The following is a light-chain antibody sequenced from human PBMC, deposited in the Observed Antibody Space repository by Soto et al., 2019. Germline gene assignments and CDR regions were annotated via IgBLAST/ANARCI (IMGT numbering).Light chain of an antibody. CDR3: QTWGTGIHVV. J-gene: IGLJ2*01. Sequence: QSVLTQSPSASASLGASVKLTCTLSSGHSSYANAWHQQQPEKGPRYLMKLDTDGSHTKWDAIPDRVSGSSSGTERHLTISSLHYEDEADYYCQTWGTGIHVVFGGGTKLTVL. CDR2: LDTDGSH. V-gene: IGLV4-69*01. CDR1: SGHSSYA.